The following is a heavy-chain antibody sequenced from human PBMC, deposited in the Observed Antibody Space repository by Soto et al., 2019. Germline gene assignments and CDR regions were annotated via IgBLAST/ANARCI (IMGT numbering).Heavy chain of an antibody. Sequence: QVQLVQSGAEVKKPGSSVKVSCKTSGGSFSSYSFNWVRQAPGQGLEWMGRIIPILGVANYAQKFRGRVTITADKSTSTAYMDLTSLTSEDTAVYCCARIPGEYGSESYSGWFDPWGQGTLVTVSS. D-gene: IGHD3-10*01. V-gene: IGHV1-69*02. J-gene: IGHJ5*02. CDR1: GGSFSSYS. CDR3: ARIPGEYGSESYSGWFDP. CDR2: IIPILGVA.